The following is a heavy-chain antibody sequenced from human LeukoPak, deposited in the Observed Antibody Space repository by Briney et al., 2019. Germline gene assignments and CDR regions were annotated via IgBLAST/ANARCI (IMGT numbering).Heavy chain of an antibody. CDR3: ARDHGSGWYSLDY. D-gene: IGHD6-19*01. J-gene: IGHJ4*02. Sequence: PSETLSLTCTVSGGSISSYYRSWIRQPPGKGLEWIGYIYYSGSTNYNPSLKSRVTISVDTSKNQFSLKLSSVTAADTAVYYCARDHGSGWYSLDYWGQGTLVTVSS. V-gene: IGHV4-59*01. CDR1: GGSISSYY. CDR2: IYYSGST.